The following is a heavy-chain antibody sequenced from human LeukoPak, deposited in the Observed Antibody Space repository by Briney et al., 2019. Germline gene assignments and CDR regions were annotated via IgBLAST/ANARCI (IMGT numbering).Heavy chain of an antibody. V-gene: IGHV4-39*01. J-gene: IGHJ4*02. D-gene: IGHD1-1*01. CDR2: IYYSGST. CDR3: ATNWSDFDY. CDR1: GGSISSSSYY. Sequence: SETLSLTCSVSGGSISSSSYYWGWIRQPPGKGLEWIGSIYYSGSTYYNPSLKSRVTKSVDTSKNQLSLRLSSVTAADTAVYYCATNWSDFDYWGPGTLVTVSS.